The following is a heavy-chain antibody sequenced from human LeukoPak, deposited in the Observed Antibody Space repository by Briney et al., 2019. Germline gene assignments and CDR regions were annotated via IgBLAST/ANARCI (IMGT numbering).Heavy chain of an antibody. V-gene: IGHV4-61*10. Sequence: PSQTLSLTCTVSGGSISSGSYYWSWIRQPAGKGLEWIGYIYYSGSTNYNPSLKSRVTISVDTSKNQFSLKLSSVTAADTAVYYCARARESQRWLQSYYFDYWGQGTLVTVSS. J-gene: IGHJ4*02. CDR2: IYYSGST. CDR3: ARARESQRWLQSYYFDY. CDR1: GGSISSGSYY. D-gene: IGHD5-24*01.